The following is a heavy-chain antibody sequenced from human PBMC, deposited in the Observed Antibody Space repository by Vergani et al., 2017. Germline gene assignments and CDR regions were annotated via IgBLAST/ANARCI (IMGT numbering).Heavy chain of an antibody. D-gene: IGHD5-12*01. J-gene: IGHJ4*02. V-gene: IGHV3-20*04. CDR2: INWNGGSS. Sequence: EVQQVESGGGVVRPGGSLRLSCAASGFTFDDYGMSWVRQAPGKGLEWVSGINWNGGSSGYADSVKGRFTISRDNAKNSLYLQMNSLRAEDTALYYCARTSSPYSGYNLLYYFDYWGQGTLVTVSS. CDR3: ARTSSPYSGYNLLYYFDY. CDR1: GFTFDDYG.